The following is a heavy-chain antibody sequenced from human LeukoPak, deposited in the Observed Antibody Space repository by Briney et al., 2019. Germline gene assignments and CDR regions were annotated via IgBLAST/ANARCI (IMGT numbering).Heavy chain of an antibody. Sequence: GGSLRLSCAASGFTFSSYGMHWVRQAPGKGLEWVAFIRYDGSNKYYADSVKGRFTISRDNSKNTLYLQMNSLRAEDTAVYYCAREWELGPFFDYWGQGTLVTVSS. CDR3: AREWELGPFFDY. D-gene: IGHD1-26*01. CDR2: IRYDGSNK. J-gene: IGHJ4*02. CDR1: GFTFSSYG. V-gene: IGHV3-30*02.